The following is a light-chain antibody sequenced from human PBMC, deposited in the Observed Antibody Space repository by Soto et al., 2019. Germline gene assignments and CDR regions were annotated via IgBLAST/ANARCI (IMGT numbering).Light chain of an antibody. CDR2: DVN. V-gene: IGLV2-8*01. CDR3: VSFAGATYV. J-gene: IGLJ1*01. CDR1: SSDVGAYIF. Sequence: QSALAQPPSASGSPGQSVTISCTGTSSDVGAYIFVSWYQQHPGKAPKLLIYDVNRRPPGVPDRFFGSKSGNTASLTVSGLQDEDEADYYCVSFAGATYVFGTGNKVTV.